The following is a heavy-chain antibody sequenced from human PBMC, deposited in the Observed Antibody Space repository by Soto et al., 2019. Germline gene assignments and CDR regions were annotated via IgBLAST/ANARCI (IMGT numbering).Heavy chain of an antibody. J-gene: IGHJ4*02. V-gene: IGHV3-21*01. CDR1: EFTFSSYS. CDR3: ARVAY. Sequence: PGRSLRLSCAASEFTFSSYSMNWVRQVPGKGLEWVASISSGSSDTWYADSVKGRFIISRDNAQNSLFLQMNTLRPEDTAMYYCARVAYWGPGTQVTVSS. CDR2: ISSGSSDT.